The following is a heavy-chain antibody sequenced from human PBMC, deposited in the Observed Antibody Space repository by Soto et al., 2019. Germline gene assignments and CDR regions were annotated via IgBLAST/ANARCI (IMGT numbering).Heavy chain of an antibody. CDR1: GFTFDDYA. Sequence: GGSLRLSCAASGFTFDDYAMHWVRQAPGKGLEWVSGISWNSGSIGYADSLKGRFTISRDNAKNSLYLQMNSLRAEDTALYYCAKASLEWLQPDYFDYWGQGTLVTVSS. CDR2: ISWNSGSI. D-gene: IGHD3-3*01. V-gene: IGHV3-9*01. J-gene: IGHJ4*02. CDR3: AKASLEWLQPDYFDY.